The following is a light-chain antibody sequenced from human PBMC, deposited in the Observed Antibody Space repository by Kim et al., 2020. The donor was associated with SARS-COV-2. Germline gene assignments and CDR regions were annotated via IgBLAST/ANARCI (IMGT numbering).Light chain of an antibody. Sequence: QAGLTQPPSVSKGLRQTATLTCTGNSNNVGNQGAAWLQQHQGHPPKLLSYRNNNRPSGISERLSASRSGNTASLTITGLQPEDEADYYCSAWDSSLSAPTFGGGTQLTVL. CDR1: SNNVGNQG. CDR2: RNN. CDR3: SAWDSSLSAPT. J-gene: IGLJ2*01. V-gene: IGLV10-54*01.